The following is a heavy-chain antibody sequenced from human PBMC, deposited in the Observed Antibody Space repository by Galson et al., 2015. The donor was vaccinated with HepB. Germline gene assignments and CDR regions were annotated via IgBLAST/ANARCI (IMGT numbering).Heavy chain of an antibody. CDR2: INSDGSST. D-gene: IGHD3-16*01. CDR1: GFTFSSYW. Sequence: SLRLSCAASGFTFSSYWMHWVRQAPGKGLVWVSRINSDGSSTYYADSVKGRFTISRDNSRTTLYLQMNSLRAEDTAVYYCARDSWRSYNYYYDYGMDVWGQGTTVTVSS. CDR3: ARDSWRSYNYYYDYGMDV. V-gene: IGHV3-74*01. J-gene: IGHJ6*01.